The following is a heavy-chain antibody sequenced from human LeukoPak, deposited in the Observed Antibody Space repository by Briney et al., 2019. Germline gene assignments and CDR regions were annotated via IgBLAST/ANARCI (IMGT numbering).Heavy chain of an antibody. V-gene: IGHV3-30*04. Sequence: GGSLRLSCAASGFTFSRYAMHWVRQAPGKGLEWVAVIAYDGSNKYYADSVKGRFTISRDNSKNTLYLQMNSLKAEDTALYYCARDREEYSSNWHIFYWGQGTLVTVSS. CDR3: ARDREEYSSNWHIFY. CDR1: GFTFSRYA. CDR2: IAYDGSNK. J-gene: IGHJ4*02. D-gene: IGHD6-13*01.